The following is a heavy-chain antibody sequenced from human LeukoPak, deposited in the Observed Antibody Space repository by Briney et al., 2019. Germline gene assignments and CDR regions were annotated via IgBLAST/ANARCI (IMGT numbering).Heavy chain of an antibody. CDR1: GYTFTSYY. CDR3: ARDRVLLAAPPDAFDI. Sequence: ASVKVSCKASGYTFTSYYMHWVRQAPGQGLEWMGIINPSGGSTSYAQKFQGRVTMTRDTSTSTVYMELSSLRSEDTAVYYCARDRVLLAAPPDAFDIWGQGTMVTVSS. D-gene: IGHD6-13*01. J-gene: IGHJ3*02. CDR2: INPSGGST. V-gene: IGHV1-46*01.